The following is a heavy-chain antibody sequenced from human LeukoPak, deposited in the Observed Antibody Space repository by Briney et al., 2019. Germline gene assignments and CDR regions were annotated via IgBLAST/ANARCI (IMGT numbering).Heavy chain of an antibody. Sequence: SETLSLTCTVSGGSISSVNYYWGWIRQPPGKGLQWIGSIHHSGSTYYNPSLKSRVTISVDTSKNQFSLKLSSVTAADTAVYYCARTSSSGLVGGYYFDYWGQGTLVTVSS. CDR1: GGSISSVNYY. V-gene: IGHV4-39*07. J-gene: IGHJ4*02. CDR2: IHHSGST. CDR3: ARTSSSGLVGGYYFDY. D-gene: IGHD6-19*01.